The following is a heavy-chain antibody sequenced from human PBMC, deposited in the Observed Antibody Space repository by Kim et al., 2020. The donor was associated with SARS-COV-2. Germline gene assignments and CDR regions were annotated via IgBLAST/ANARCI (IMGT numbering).Heavy chain of an antibody. V-gene: IGHV4-31*03. CDR2: SYYSGST. J-gene: IGHJ3*02. Sequence: SETLSLTCTVSGASVTSGGHYWSWIRQLPGKGLEWIGYSYYSGSTSYNPSLKGRVTMSVDTSKNQFALKLTSVTAADTAVYYCARWSDLADSTGYHARSFDIWGQGTRVIVSS. D-gene: IGHD3-9*01. CDR3: ARWSDLADSTGYHARSFDI. CDR1: GASVTSGGHY.